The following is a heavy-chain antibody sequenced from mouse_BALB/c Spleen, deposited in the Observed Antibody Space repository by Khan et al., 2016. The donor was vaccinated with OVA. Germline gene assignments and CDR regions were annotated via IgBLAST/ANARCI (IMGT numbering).Heavy chain of an antibody. CDR1: GYSITSDYA. CDR2: ISYSGST. D-gene: IGHD2-14*01. CDR3: GSIRFYYRFSFFDY. V-gene: IGHV3-2*02. Sequence: VQLQESGPGLVKPSQSLSITCTVTGYSITSDYAWNWIRQFPGNKLEWMGYISYSGSTSYNPSLESRISIIRDTSKNQFFLQLNSVTTEDTATYYCGSIRFYYRFSFFDYWGQGTTLTVSS. J-gene: IGHJ2*01.